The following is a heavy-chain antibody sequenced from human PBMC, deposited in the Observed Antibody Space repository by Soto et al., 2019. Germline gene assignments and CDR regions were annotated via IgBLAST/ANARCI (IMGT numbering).Heavy chain of an antibody. J-gene: IGHJ4*02. CDR2: ISSSSSYI. CDR3: ARATHLNTAMVGY. D-gene: IGHD5-18*01. Sequence: GGSLRLSCAASGFTFSSYSMNWVRQAPGKGLEWVSSISSSSSYIYYADSVKGRFTISRDNAKNSLYLQMNSLRAEDTAVYYCARATHLNTAMVGYWGQGTLVTVSS. CDR1: GFTFSSYS. V-gene: IGHV3-21*01.